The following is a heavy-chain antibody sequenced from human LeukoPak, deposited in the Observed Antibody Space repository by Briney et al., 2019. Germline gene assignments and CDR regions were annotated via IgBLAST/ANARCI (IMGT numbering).Heavy chain of an antibody. D-gene: IGHD2-15*01. CDR3: ARCILGGSCYYFDF. J-gene: IGHJ4*02. Sequence: SETLSLTCSVSGDSIGGYFWSWIRLPPGKGLEWIGYMYFPGTTSYNPSFRSRVTISGDSSKNQFSLTLTSVTAADTALYYCARCILGGSCYYFDFWGQGTPVTASS. CDR1: GDSIGGYF. V-gene: IGHV4-59*01. CDR2: MYFPGTT.